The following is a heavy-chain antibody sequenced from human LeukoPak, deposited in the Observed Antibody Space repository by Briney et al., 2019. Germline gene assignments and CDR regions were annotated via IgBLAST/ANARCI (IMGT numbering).Heavy chain of an antibody. J-gene: IGHJ4*02. D-gene: IGHD3-22*01. CDR2: ISWDGGST. Sequence: PGGSLRLACTASGFTFDDYTMHWVRQAPGKGLEWVSLISWDGGSTYYADSVKGRFTISRDNSKNSLYLQMNSLRTEDTALYYCAKDLGWAYYASSGPFDYWGQGTLVTVSS. V-gene: IGHV3-43*01. CDR1: GFTFDDYT. CDR3: AKDLGWAYYASSGPFDY.